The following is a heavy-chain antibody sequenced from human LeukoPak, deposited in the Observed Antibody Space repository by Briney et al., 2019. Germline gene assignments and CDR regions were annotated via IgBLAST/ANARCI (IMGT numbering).Heavy chain of an antibody. J-gene: IGHJ4*02. Sequence: GGSLRLSCTASGFIFNDFWMSWVRQAPGEGLEWVANIRQDGGAKNYVDSVKGRFTISRDNAKKSLYLQMNSLRAEDTAVYYCAKEDRGSYYDILTGYYIVGSFDYWGQGTLVTVSS. V-gene: IGHV3-7*01. CDR2: IRQDGGAK. CDR1: GFIFNDFW. CDR3: AKEDRGSYYDILTGYYIVGSFDY. D-gene: IGHD3-9*01.